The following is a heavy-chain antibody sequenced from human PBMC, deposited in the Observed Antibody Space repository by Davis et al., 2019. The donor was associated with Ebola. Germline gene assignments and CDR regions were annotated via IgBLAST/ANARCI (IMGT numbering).Heavy chain of an antibody. V-gene: IGHV3-23*01. CDR2: ISGSGGST. J-gene: IGHJ4*02. CDR3: AKRSGPFDY. D-gene: IGHD3-10*01. CDR1: GFMVRSNY. Sequence: GGSLRLSCAASGFMVRSNYMNWVRQAPGKGLEWVSAISGSGGSTYYADSVKGRFTISRDNSKNTLYLQMNSLRAEDTAVYYCAKRSGPFDYWGQGTLVTVSS.